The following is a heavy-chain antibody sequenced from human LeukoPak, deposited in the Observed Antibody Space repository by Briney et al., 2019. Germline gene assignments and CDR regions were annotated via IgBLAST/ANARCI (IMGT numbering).Heavy chain of an antibody. D-gene: IGHD2-21*01. Sequence: PSETLSLTCAVSGESFSGYYLTWIRQPPGKGLEWIGEIDHSGSTIYSPSLRGRVTISADTSKKQFYLKVTSVTAADTGVYYCAADFRQEVGTTLFHYYGLDVWGQGTTVTVSS. CDR3: AADFRQEVGTTLFHYYGLDV. V-gene: IGHV4-34*01. J-gene: IGHJ6*02. CDR2: IDHSGST. CDR1: GESFSGYY.